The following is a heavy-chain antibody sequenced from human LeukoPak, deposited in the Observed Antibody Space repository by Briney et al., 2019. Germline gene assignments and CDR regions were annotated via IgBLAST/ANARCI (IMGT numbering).Heavy chain of an antibody. CDR2: INPNSGGS. CDR1: GYTFNGYY. CDR3: ARGMEPYYYMDV. V-gene: IGHV1-2*02. Sequence: ASVKVSCKASGYTFNGYYMHWVRQAPGQGLEWMGWINPNSGGSNYAQKFQGRVTMTRDTSISTAYMELSRLRSDDTAVYYCARGMEPYYYMDVWGKGTTVTVSS. J-gene: IGHJ6*03. D-gene: IGHD1-26*01.